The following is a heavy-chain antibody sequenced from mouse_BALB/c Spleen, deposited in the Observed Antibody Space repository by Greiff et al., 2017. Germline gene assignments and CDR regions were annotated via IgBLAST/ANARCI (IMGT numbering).Heavy chain of an antibody. CDR3: ARVPSLRPNYYAMDY. J-gene: IGHJ4*01. CDR1: GFSLTGYG. D-gene: IGHD6-1*01. CDR2: IWGDGST. Sequence: VMLVESGPGLVAPSQSLSITCTVSGFSLTGYGVNWVRQPPGKGLEWLGMIWGDGSTDYNSALKSRLSISKDNSKSQVFLKMNSLQTDDTARYYCARVPSLRPNYYAMDYWGQGTSVTVSS. V-gene: IGHV2-6-7*01.